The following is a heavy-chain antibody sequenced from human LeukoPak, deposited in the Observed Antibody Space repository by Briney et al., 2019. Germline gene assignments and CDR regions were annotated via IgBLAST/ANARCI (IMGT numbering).Heavy chain of an antibody. Sequence: TGGSLRLSCGASGFTFSSYAMTWARQAPGKGLEWVSVIVGDGEKTYYADSVRGRFTISRDNSKNTVYLQMNSLRAEDTAVYYCAKLRRDYGNMYGAFDIWGQGTMVTVSS. CDR2: IVGDGEKT. D-gene: IGHD3-16*01. J-gene: IGHJ3*02. V-gene: IGHV3-23*01. CDR1: GFTFSSYA. CDR3: AKLRRDYGNMYGAFDI.